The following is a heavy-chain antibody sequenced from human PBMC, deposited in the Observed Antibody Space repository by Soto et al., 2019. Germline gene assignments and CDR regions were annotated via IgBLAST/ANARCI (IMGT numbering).Heavy chain of an antibody. Sequence: QVQLVQSGAEVKKPGASVKVSCKASGYSFTSYDINWVRQATGQGLEWMGWMNPNNGNTGYSQKFQGRVTMTRDTSIXTXXMDRSSLRSEATAVYYCARDLNWNYGALHYHGMDVWGQGTTVTVSS. V-gene: IGHV1-8*01. D-gene: IGHD1-7*01. CDR1: GYSFTSYD. CDR2: MNPNNGNT. CDR3: ARDLNWNYGALHYHGMDV. J-gene: IGHJ6*02.